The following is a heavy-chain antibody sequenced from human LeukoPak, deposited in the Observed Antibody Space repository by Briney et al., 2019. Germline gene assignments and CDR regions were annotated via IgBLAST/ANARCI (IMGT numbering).Heavy chain of an antibody. J-gene: IGHJ4*02. D-gene: IGHD2-2*01. CDR3: ARGTRDAEYCSSTSCYLFDY. CDR1: GASISSYY. V-gene: IGHV4-59*12. Sequence: PSETLSLTCTVFGASISSYYWSWVRQPPGKGLEWIGNINYSGSTNYNPSLKSRVTISVDKSKNQFSLKLSSVTAADTAVYYCARGTRDAEYCSSTSCYLFDYWGQGTLVTVSS. CDR2: INYSGST.